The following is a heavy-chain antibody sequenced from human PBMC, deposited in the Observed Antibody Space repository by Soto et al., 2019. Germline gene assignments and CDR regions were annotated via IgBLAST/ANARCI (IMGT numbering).Heavy chain of an antibody. CDR3: ARLRVSSGCADF. V-gene: IGHV4-31*03. D-gene: IGHD6-25*01. CDR2: MYYSGST. J-gene: IGHJ4*02. CDR1: GVSISSGGYH. Sequence: QVQLQESGPGLVKPSQTLSLTRTVSGVSISSGGYHWSWIRQHPGKGLEWIGYMYYSGSTYYNPSLKSRGIISGDTSKNQFSLKVSFVTAADTALYYCARLRVSSGCADFWGQGTLVTVSS.